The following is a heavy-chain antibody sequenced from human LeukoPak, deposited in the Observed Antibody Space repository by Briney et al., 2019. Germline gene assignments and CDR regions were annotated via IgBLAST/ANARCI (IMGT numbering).Heavy chain of an antibody. CDR3: ARAMT. CDR2: IKPDGSDK. V-gene: IGHV3-7*01. Sequence: GGSLRLSCAASGFTFSGYWMSWVRQAPGKGLEWVANIKPDGSDKAYVDSVKGRFTISRDNTKNSLYLQMSSLRAEDMAVYYCARAMTWGQGTLVTVSS. CDR1: GFTFSGYW. J-gene: IGHJ5*02.